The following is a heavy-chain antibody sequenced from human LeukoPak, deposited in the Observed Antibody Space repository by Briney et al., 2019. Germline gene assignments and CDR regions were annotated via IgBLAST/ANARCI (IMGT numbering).Heavy chain of an antibody. D-gene: IGHD5-12*01. J-gene: IGHJ4*02. V-gene: IGHV3-48*01. CDR2: ISSDSTTT. CDR3: ARGGVMVATVY. CDR1: GFTFNTYG. Sequence: PGGSLRLSCAASGFTFNTYGMNWVRQAPGKGLEWISYISSDSTTTYYADSVKGRFIISRDNAKNSLFLHMNSLRAEDTAVYYCARGGVMVATVYWGQGTLVTVSS.